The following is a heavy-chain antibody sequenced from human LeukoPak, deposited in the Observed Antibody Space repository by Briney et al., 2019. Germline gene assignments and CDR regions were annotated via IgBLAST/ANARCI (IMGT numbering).Heavy chain of an antibody. CDR1: GFTFSSYS. Sequence: PGGSLRLSCAASGFTFSSYSMNWVRQAPGKGLEWVSSISSSSSYIYYADSVKGRFTISRDNSKNTLYLQMNSLRAEDTAVYYCAKLVAVAGTGYFDYWGQGTLVTVSS. CDR2: ISSSSSYI. D-gene: IGHD6-19*01. CDR3: AKLVAVAGTGYFDY. J-gene: IGHJ4*02. V-gene: IGHV3-21*04.